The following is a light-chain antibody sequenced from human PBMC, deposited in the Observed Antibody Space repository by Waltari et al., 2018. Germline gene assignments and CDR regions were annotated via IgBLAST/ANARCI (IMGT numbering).Light chain of an antibody. Sequence: EVVLTQSPGTLSLSPGERATLSSRASQSLSRSRLAWYQQKPGQAPRLLMYAASRRATGIPDRFSGSGAGTDFSLTVSRAEPEDSAVYYCQQYGSSVMYTFCQGTKLEIQ. CDR1: QSLSRSR. J-gene: IGKJ2*01. V-gene: IGKV3-20*01. CDR2: AAS. CDR3: QQYGSSVMYT.